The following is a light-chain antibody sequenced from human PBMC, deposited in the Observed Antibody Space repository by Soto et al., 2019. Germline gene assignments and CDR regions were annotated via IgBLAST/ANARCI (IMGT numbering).Light chain of an antibody. CDR1: SSDVGGYNY. CDR3: SSYTSSTGS. V-gene: IGLV2-14*01. Sequence: QSALTQPASVSGSPGQSITISCTGTSSDVGGYNYVSWYQQHPGKAPKLMIYEVSNRPSGVSNRFSGSKSGNTASLTISGLQAEDEADYYCSSYTSSTGSFGTGTKLTVL. CDR2: EVS. J-gene: IGLJ1*01.